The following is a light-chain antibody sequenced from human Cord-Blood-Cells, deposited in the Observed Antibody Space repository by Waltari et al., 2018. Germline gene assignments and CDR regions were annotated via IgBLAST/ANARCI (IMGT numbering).Light chain of an antibody. Sequence: QSALTQTASVSGSPGQSITISCTGTSRDGGSYNLVSWYQQHPGKAPKLMIYEGSKRPSGVSNRFSGSKSGNTASLTISGLQAEDEADYYCCSYAGSVVFGGGTKLTFL. CDR3: CSYAGSVV. CDR2: EGS. CDR1: SRDGGSYNL. J-gene: IGLJ2*01. V-gene: IGLV2-23*01.